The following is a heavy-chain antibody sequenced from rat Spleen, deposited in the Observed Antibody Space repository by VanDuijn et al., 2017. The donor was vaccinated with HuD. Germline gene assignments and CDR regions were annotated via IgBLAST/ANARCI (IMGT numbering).Heavy chain of an antibody. CDR2: ITYEGSST. D-gene: IGHD1-11*01. Sequence: EVQLVESGGGLVQPGRSLKLSCAASGFTFNNYWMTWIRQAPGKGLEWVASITYEGSSTYYGDSVKGRFTISRDNAKGTLYLQMNSLRSEDSATYYCASPYGGSLSYFDYWGQGVMVTVSS. V-gene: IGHV5-31*01. CDR1: GFTFNNYW. CDR3: ASPYGGSLSYFDY. J-gene: IGHJ2*01.